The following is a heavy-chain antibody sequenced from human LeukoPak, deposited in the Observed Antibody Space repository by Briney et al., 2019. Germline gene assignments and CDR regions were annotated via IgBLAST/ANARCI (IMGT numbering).Heavy chain of an antibody. CDR3: AREVVSSPSYFDS. V-gene: IGHV3-53*01. CDR1: GFTVSSSY. Sequence: GGSMRLSCAASGFTVSSSYMYWVRQAPGKGLEWVSFFYRGDSTYYAESVRGRFTISRDNSKNTLYLLMNSLIPEDTAVYYCAREVVSSPSYFDSWGQGTLVTVSS. J-gene: IGHJ4*02. CDR2: FYRGDST. D-gene: IGHD2-15*01.